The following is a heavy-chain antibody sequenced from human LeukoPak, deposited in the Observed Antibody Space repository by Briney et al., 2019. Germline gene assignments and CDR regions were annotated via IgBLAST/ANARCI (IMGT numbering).Heavy chain of an antibody. D-gene: IGHD3-3*01. CDR3: ARIRSIELEWSENYFDY. CDR2: IIPIFGTA. V-gene: IGHV1-69*13. Sequence: SVKVSCKASGGTFSSYAISWVRQAPGQGLEWMGGIIPIFGTANYAQKFQGRVTITADESTSTAYMELNSLRSEDTAVYYCARIRSIELEWSENYFDYWGQGTLVTVSS. CDR1: GGTFSSYA. J-gene: IGHJ4*02.